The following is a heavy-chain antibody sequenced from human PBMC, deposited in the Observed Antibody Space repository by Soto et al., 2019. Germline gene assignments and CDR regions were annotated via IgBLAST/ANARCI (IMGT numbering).Heavy chain of an antibody. D-gene: IGHD3-22*01. CDR2: IYYSGST. CDR1: GGSISSGGYY. J-gene: IGHJ6*02. Sequence: TLSLTCAVSGGSISSGGYYWSWIRQHPGKCLEWIGYIYYSGSTYYNPSLKSRVTISVDTSKNQLSLKLSSVTAADTAVYYCARGGYDSSGYYRDYYYYGMDVWGQGTTVTVSS. CDR3: ARGGYDSSGYYRDYYYYGMDV. V-gene: IGHV4-31*11.